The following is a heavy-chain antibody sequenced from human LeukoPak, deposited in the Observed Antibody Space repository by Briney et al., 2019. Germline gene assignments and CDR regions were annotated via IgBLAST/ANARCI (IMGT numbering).Heavy chain of an antibody. J-gene: IGHJ4*02. V-gene: IGHV3-30-3*01. CDR2: ISYDGSNK. CDR1: GFTFSSYA. D-gene: IGHD5-12*01. CDR3: ARDTGREVATASFDY. Sequence: GRSLRLSCAASGFTFSSYAMSWVRQAPGKGLEWVAVISYDGSNKYYADSVKGRFTISRDNSKNTLYLQMNSLRAEDTAVYYCARDTGREVATASFDYWGQGTLVTVSS.